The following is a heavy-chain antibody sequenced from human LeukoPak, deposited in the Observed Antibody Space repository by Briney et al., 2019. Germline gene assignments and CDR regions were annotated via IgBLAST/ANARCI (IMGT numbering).Heavy chain of an antibody. CDR3: ARVVGYCGGDCHLGYYYYMDV. V-gene: IGHV1-69*05. CDR2: IIPIFGTA. CDR1: GGTFSSYA. Sequence: SVKVSCKASGGTFSSYAISWVRQAPGQGLEWMGRIIPIFGTANYAQKFQGRVTITTDESTSTAYMELSSLRSEDTAVYYCARVVGYCGGDCHLGYYYYMDVWGKGTTVTVSS. J-gene: IGHJ6*03. D-gene: IGHD2-21*01.